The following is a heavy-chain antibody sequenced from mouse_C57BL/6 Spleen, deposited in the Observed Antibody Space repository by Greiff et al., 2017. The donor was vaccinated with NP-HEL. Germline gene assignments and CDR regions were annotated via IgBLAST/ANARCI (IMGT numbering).Heavy chain of an antibody. CDR3: AKHEGLGCAY. D-gene: IGHD3-3*01. J-gene: IGHJ3*01. CDR1: GFSLTSYG. V-gene: IGHV2-9*01. CDR2: IWGGGST. Sequence: QVQLQQSGPGLVAPSQSLSITCTVSGFSLTSYGVDWVRQPPGKGLEWLGVIWGGGSTTYNSALMSRLSISKDNSKSQVILKMNRLQTEDTARYYCAKHEGLGCAYWGQGTLVTVSA.